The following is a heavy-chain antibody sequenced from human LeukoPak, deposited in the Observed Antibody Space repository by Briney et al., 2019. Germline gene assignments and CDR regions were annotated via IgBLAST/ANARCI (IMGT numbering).Heavy chain of an antibody. CDR2: IAHDASVA. CDR1: GFTFSDYG. Sequence: GGSLRLSCAASGFTFSDYGMHRVRQAPGKGLEWVAVIAHDASVAYYADWVKGRFTISRDNSRNTLYLQMNSLRAEDTAVYYCAKEPAPYSSGWYFPDDHWGQGALVTVSS. J-gene: IGHJ5*02. CDR3: AKEPAPYSSGWYFPDDH. D-gene: IGHD6-19*01. V-gene: IGHV3-30*18.